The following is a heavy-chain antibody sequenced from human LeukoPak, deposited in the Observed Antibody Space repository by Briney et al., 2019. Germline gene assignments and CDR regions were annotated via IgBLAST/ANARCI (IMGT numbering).Heavy chain of an antibody. CDR1: GFTFGDYA. CDR3: TRAAGTNGY. V-gene: IGHV3-49*04. Sequence: PGGSLRLSCTASGFTFGDYAMSWVRQAPGKGLEWVGFIRSKAYGGTTEYAASVKGRFTISRDDSKSIAYLQMNSLKTEDTAVYYCTRAAGTNGYWGQGTLVTASS. J-gene: IGHJ4*02. D-gene: IGHD2-8*01. CDR2: IRSKAYGGTT.